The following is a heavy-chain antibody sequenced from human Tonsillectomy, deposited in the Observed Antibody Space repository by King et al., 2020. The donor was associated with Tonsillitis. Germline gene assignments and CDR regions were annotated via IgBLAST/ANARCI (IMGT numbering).Heavy chain of an antibody. CDR3: VKGGYGSGSYYNSFDY. D-gene: IGHD3-10*01. CDR2: ISSNGGST. Sequence: VQLVESGGGLVQPGGSLRLSSSASGFTFSSYAMHWVRQAPGKGLEYVSAISSNGGSTYYADSVKGRFTISRDNSKNTLYLQMSSLRAEDTAVYYCVKGGYGSGSYYNSFDYWGQGTLVTVSS. J-gene: IGHJ4*02. CDR1: GFTFSSYA. V-gene: IGHV3-64D*06.